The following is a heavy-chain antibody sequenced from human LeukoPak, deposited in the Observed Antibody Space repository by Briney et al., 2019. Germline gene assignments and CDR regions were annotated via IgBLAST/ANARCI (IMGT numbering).Heavy chain of an antibody. CDR1: GGSISSGGYY. CDR2: IYYSGST. V-gene: IGHV4-31*03. J-gene: IGHJ3*02. CDR3: ARGPIGLRAFDI. D-gene: IGHD2/OR15-2a*01. Sequence: PSETLSLTCTVSGGSISSGGYYWSWIRQHPGKGLEWIGYIYYSGSTYYNPSLKSRVTISVDTSKNQFSLKLSSVTAADTAVYYCARGPIGLRAFDIWGQGTMVTVSS.